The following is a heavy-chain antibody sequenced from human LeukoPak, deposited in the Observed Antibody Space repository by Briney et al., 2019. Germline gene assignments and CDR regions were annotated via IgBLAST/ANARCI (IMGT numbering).Heavy chain of an antibody. J-gene: IGHJ3*02. Sequence: SVTLSLTCTVSGGSISSSSYYWGWIRQPPGKGLEWIGSIYYSGNTYYNPSLKSRVTISVDTSKNQFSLKLSSVTAADTAVYYCEVVYGSDAFDIWGQGTMVTVSS. CDR3: EVVYGSDAFDI. CDR2: IYYSGNT. V-gene: IGHV4-39*01. D-gene: IGHD3-10*01. CDR1: GGSISSSSYY.